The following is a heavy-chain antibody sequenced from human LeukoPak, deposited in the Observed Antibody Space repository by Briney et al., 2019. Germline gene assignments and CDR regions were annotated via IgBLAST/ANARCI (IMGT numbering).Heavy chain of an antibody. CDR1: GFTFNTYA. Sequence: GGSLRLSCAASGFTFNTYAMTWVRQAPGKGLEWVSAISGSGGSTYYADSVKGRFTISRDNSKNTLYLQMNSLRAEDTAVYYCAKDPERGIAVAGTKNDAFDVWGQGTMVTVSS. D-gene: IGHD6-19*01. CDR2: ISGSGGST. J-gene: IGHJ3*01. CDR3: AKDPERGIAVAGTKNDAFDV. V-gene: IGHV3-23*01.